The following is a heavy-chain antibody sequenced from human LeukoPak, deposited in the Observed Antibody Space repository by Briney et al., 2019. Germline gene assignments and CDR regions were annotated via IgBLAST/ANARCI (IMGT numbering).Heavy chain of an antibody. CDR1: GGSISSYY. J-gene: IGHJ6*02. V-gene: IGHV4-59*12. CDR3: AREDPQTTVPEGMDV. CDR2: IYYSGST. Sequence: SETLSLTCTVSGGSISSYYWSWIRQPPGKGLEWIGYIYYSGSTNYNPSLKSRITISVDTSKNQFSLKLSSVTAADTAVYYCAREDPQTTVPEGMDVWGQGTTVTVSS. D-gene: IGHD4-17*01.